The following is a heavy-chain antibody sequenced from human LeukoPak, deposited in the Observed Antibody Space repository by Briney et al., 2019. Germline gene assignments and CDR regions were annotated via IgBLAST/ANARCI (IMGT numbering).Heavy chain of an antibody. CDR2: ISSSSSTI. J-gene: IGHJ6*03. CDR3: ANPGYMDV. CDR1: GFTFSSYS. Sequence: QPGGSLRLSCAASGFTFSSYSMNWVRQAPGKGLEWVSYISSSSSTIYYADSVKGRFTISRDNAKNSLYLQINSLRAEDTAVYYCANPGYMDVWGKGTTVTVSS. V-gene: IGHV3-48*01. D-gene: IGHD3-10*01.